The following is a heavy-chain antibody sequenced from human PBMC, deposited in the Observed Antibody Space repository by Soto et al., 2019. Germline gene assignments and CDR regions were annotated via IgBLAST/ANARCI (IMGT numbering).Heavy chain of an antibody. J-gene: IGHJ3*02. V-gene: IGHV1-18*04. CDR3: ARDYYDSRGYYYNDAFDI. CDR1: GYTFTSYG. CDR2: IIAYNGNT. D-gene: IGHD3-22*01. Sequence: ASVKVSCKAPGYTFTSYGLSWVRQAPGQELEWLGWIIAYNGNTNYAQKLQGRVTMTTDTSANTAYIELRSLISDDTAVYYCARDYYDSRGYYYNDAFDIWGKGTMASASS.